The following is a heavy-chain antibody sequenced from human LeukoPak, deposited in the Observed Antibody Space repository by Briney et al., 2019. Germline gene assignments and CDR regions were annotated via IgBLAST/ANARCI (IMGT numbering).Heavy chain of an antibody. D-gene: IGHD5-18*01. Sequence: GESLKISCKGSGYSFTSYWIGWVRQMPGKGLEWMGIIYPGDSDTRYSPSFQGQVTISADKSTSTAYLQWSSLKASDTAMYYCARLNVDTAMSDAFDIWGQGTMVTVSS. J-gene: IGHJ3*02. CDR2: IYPGDSDT. CDR3: ARLNVDTAMSDAFDI. V-gene: IGHV5-51*01. CDR1: GYSFTSYW.